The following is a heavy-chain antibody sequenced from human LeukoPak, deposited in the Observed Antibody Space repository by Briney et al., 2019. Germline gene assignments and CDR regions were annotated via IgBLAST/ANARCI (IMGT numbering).Heavy chain of an antibody. CDR1: GYTFTSYD. Sequence: ASVKVSCKASGYTFTSYDTNWVRQATGQGLEWMGWMNPNSGNTGYAQKFQGRVTITRNTSISTAYMELSSLGSEDTAVYYCARGFVVVPGRKNWFDPWGQGTLVTVSS. V-gene: IGHV1-8*03. CDR2: MNPNSGNT. CDR3: ARGFVVVPGRKNWFDP. D-gene: IGHD2-2*01. J-gene: IGHJ5*02.